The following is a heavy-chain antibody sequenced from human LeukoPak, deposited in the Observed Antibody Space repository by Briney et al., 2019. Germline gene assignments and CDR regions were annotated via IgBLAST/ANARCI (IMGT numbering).Heavy chain of an antibody. V-gene: IGHV4-59*01. J-gene: IGHJ4*02. CDR1: NDSIRKYY. D-gene: IGHD3-10*01. Sequence: KPSETLSLTCSVSNDSIRKYYWSWIRQPPGKALEWIGYIYHTGNTNYNPSLKSRLTMSIDTSKNQFSLNLNSVTAADTAVYYCARGNYGSGSYYVVDFDYWGQGTLVTVSS. CDR3: ARGNYGSGSYYVVDFDY. CDR2: IYHTGNT.